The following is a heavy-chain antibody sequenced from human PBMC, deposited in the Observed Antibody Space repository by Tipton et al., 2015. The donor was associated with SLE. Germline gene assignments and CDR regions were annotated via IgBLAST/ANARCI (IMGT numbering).Heavy chain of an antibody. CDR2: ISSSSSYI. CDR1: GFTFSSYS. CDR3: ARDPYDSSGYLYWYFDL. D-gene: IGHD3-22*01. V-gene: IGHV3-21*01. J-gene: IGHJ2*01. Sequence: GSLRLSCAASGFTFSSYSMNWVRQAPGKGLEWVSSISSSSSYIYYADSVKGRFTISRDNAKNSLYLQMNSLRAEDTAVYYCARDPYDSSGYLYWYFDLWGRGTLVTVSS.